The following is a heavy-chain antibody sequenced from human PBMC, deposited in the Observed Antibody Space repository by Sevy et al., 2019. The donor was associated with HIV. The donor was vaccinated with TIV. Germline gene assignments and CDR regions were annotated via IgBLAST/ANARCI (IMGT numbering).Heavy chain of an antibody. J-gene: IGHJ3*02. Sequence: GGSLRLSCAASGFTFSSHYMSWVRQAPGKGLEWVANIKQDGSDKFYVESVKGRFTISRENAKNSLYLQLSGLRAEETAMYFCSREALYYYDSERHYDDAFDMWGPGTMVTVSS. CDR1: GFTFSSHY. D-gene: IGHD3-22*01. CDR2: IKQDGSDK. CDR3: SREALYYYDSERHYDDAFDM. V-gene: IGHV3-7*01.